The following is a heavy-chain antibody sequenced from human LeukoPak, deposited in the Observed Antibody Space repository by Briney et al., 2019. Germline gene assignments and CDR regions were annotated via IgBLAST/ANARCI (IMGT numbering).Heavy chain of an antibody. CDR2: IKDDGSHT. CDR3: ARGSGIITGIDE. CDR1: VFILSSHW. Sequence: GGSLRLPCAASVFILSSHWMHWVRQPPAQGQVWVSRIKDDGSHTNYADSVKGRFTISRDNAKNTLSLQMNGLRAEYTAVYYCARGSGIITGIDEWGQGTLVTVSS. J-gene: IGHJ4*02. V-gene: IGHV3-74*01. D-gene: IGHD6-25*01.